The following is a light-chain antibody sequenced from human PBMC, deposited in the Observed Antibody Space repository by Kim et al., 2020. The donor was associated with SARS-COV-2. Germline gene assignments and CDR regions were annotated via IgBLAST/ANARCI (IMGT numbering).Light chain of an antibody. V-gene: IGLV1-40*01. CDR3: HSYDNNLRGWV. CDR2: GNS. Sequence: QRVSISCPGSYSNSGTGYDVHWYQQFPGTAPKLLIYGNSNRPSGVPDRISGSKSGTSASLDITGLQPEDEADYYCHSYDNNLRGWVSGGGTRLTVL. J-gene: IGLJ3*02. CDR1: YSNSGTGYD.